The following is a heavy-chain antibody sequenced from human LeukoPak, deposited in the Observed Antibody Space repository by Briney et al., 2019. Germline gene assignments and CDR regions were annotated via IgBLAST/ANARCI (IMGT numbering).Heavy chain of an antibody. J-gene: IGHJ4*02. Sequence: SSETLSLTCAVYGGSFSGYYWSWIRQPPGKGLEWIGEINHSGSTNYNPSLKSRVTISVDTSKNQFSLKLSSVTAADTAVYYCARRRGSGSYQYFDYWGQGTLVTVSS. D-gene: IGHD1-26*01. CDR1: GGSFSGYY. CDR2: INHSGST. V-gene: IGHV4-34*01. CDR3: ARRRGSGSYQYFDY.